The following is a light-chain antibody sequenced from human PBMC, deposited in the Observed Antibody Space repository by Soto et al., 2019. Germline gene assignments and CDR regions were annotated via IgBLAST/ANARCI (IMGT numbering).Light chain of an antibody. CDR1: QSVSSY. CDR3: QQRSNWPRWT. J-gene: IGKJ1*01. Sequence: EIVMTQSPAILSVSPWERATLSCRASQSVSSYLAWYQQKPGQAPRLLIYDASNRATGIPARFSGSGSGTDFTLTISSLEPEDFAVYYCQQRSNWPRWTFGQGTKVDI. V-gene: IGKV3-11*01. CDR2: DAS.